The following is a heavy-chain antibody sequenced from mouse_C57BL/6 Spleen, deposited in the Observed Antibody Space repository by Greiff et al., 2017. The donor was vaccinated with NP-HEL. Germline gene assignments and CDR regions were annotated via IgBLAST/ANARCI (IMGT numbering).Heavy chain of an antibody. V-gene: IGHV1-9*01. CDR3: ARFTGIYYGSSYDAMDY. CDR2: ILPGSGSS. Sequence: QVHVKQSGAELMKPGASVKLSCKATGYTFTGYWIEWVKQRPGHGLEWIGEILPGSGSSNYNEKFKGKATFTAGTSSNTAYMQRSSLTTEDSSIYYCARFTGIYYGSSYDAMDYWGQGTSVTVSS. J-gene: IGHJ4*01. CDR1: GYTFTGYW. D-gene: IGHD1-1*01.